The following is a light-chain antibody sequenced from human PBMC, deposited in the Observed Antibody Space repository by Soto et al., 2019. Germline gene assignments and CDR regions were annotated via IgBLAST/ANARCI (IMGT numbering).Light chain of an antibody. CDR2: GAS. CDR1: QSVSSN. Sequence: EIVMTQSPATLSVSPGERATLSCRASQSVSSNLAWYQQKPGQAPRLLIYGASTRATGIPARFSGSGSGTEFNPTISSLQSEDFAVYYCQQYNNWLITFGQGTRLEIK. V-gene: IGKV3-15*01. CDR3: QQYNNWLIT. J-gene: IGKJ5*01.